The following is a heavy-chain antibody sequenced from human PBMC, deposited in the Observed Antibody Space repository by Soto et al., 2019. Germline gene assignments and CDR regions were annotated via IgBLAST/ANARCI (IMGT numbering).Heavy chain of an antibody. CDR1: GFTFSSYA. CDR3: AKSPALTTRGPATN. J-gene: IGHJ4*02. CDR2: ISGGGGST. Sequence: EVQLLESGGGLVQPGGSLRLSCAASGFTFSSYAMSWVRQAPGKGLEWVSAISGGGGSTYYADSVKGRFTISRDNSKNTLYLQMNSLRAEDTAVYYCAKSPALTTRGPATNWGQGTLVTVSS. V-gene: IGHV3-23*01. D-gene: IGHD4-4*01.